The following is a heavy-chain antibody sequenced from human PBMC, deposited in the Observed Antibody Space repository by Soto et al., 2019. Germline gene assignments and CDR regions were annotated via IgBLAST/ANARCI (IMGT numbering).Heavy chain of an antibody. Sequence: SVKVSCKASGGTFSSYAISWVRQAPGQGLEWMGGIIPIFGTANYAQKFQGRVTITADESTSTAYMELSSLRSEDTAVYYCASSGYCSGGSCSYPQYYYYGMDVWG. V-gene: IGHV1-69*13. CDR3: ASSGYCSGGSCSYPQYYYYGMDV. D-gene: IGHD2-15*01. CDR1: GGTFSSYA. CDR2: IIPIFGTA. J-gene: IGHJ6*02.